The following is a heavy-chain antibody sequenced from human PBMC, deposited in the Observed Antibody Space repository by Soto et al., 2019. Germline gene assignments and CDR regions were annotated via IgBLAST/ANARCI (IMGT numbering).Heavy chain of an antibody. CDR3: AKDQAAAGTISRYFQH. CDR2: ISGSGGTT. CDR1: GSSFSTYA. Sequence: EVQLLESGGGLVQPEGSLRLSCAASGSSFSTYAMSWVRQAPGKGLEWVSGISGSGGTTYYADSVKGRFTISRDNSKNTLYLQVNSLRAEDTAVYYCAKDQAAAGTISRYFQHWGQGTLVTVSS. J-gene: IGHJ1*01. V-gene: IGHV3-23*01. D-gene: IGHD6-13*01.